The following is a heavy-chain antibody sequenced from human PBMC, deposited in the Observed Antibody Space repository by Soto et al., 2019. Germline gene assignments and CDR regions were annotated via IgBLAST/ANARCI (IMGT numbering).Heavy chain of an antibody. Sequence: QVQLVQSGAEVKKPGASVRISCRASGYSFTSTYVHWVRQAPGQGPEWMGIINPAGGTTYYAQKFQGPLTITGDTSTDTVFMDLNDLTSEDTAVYFCALKVVTYYDNWGPGTLLTVSS. CDR3: ALKVVTYYDN. CDR2: INPAGGTT. CDR1: GYSFTSTY. J-gene: IGHJ1*01. V-gene: IGHV1-46*01. D-gene: IGHD1-26*01.